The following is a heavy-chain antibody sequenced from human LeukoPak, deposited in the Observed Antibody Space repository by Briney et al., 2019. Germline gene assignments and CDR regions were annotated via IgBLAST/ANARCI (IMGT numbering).Heavy chain of an antibody. CDR1: GFSVSTNY. CDR2: IYSGDIT. V-gene: IGHV3-66*01. J-gene: IGHJ4*02. CDR3: AKGSSVAGTIFGY. Sequence: GGSLRLSCAASGFSVSTNYMSWVRQAPGKGLEWVSVIYSGDITYYADSVKGRFTISRDNSKNTLYLQMNSLRAEDTAVHYCAKGSSVAGTIFGYWGQGTLVTVSS. D-gene: IGHD6-19*01.